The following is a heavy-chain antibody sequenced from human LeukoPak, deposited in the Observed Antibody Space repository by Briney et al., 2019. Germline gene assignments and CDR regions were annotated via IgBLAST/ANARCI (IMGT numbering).Heavy chain of an antibody. J-gene: IGHJ6*04. CDR3: AREIGYYFDSDDSRLRGRLDV. Sequence: GGSLRLSCAASGFIFSPYAMSWVRQAPGKGLEWVAGIAGGDDRFYADSVKGRFSISRDIAKNTVYLEMNDLRAEDTALYYCAREIGYYFDSDDSRLRGRLDVWGKGTSVTVSS. CDR2: IAGGDDR. D-gene: IGHD3-22*01. CDR1: GFIFSPYA. V-gene: IGHV3-23*01.